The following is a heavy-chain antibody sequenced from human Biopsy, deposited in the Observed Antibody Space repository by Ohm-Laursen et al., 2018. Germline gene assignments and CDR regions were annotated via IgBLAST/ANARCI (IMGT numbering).Heavy chain of an antibody. Sequence: SETLSLTWGVYGGSFSGYYWSWIRQPPGKGLEWIGEINHRGSTNYNPSLKSRVTISVDTSKNQFSLKLRSVTAADTAVYYCARAVDYYDPYYYYGLDVWGQGTTVTVSS. V-gene: IGHV4-34*01. J-gene: IGHJ6*02. CDR2: INHRGST. CDR3: ARAVDYYDPYYYYGLDV. CDR1: GGSFSGYY. D-gene: IGHD3-16*01.